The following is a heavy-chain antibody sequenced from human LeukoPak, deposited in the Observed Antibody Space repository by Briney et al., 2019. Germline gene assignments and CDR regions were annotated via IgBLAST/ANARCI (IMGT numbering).Heavy chain of an antibody. V-gene: IGHV4-59*08. CDR2: IYYSGST. D-gene: IGHD4-23*01. J-gene: IGHJ3*02. CDR3: TRHSTTTVVTDDAFDI. Sequence: SETLSLTCPVSGGSISFYYWSWIRQPPGKGLEWIGYIYYSGSTNYNPSLKSRVTISVDRSKNHFSLKLNSVTAADTAMYYCTRHSTTTVVTDDAFDIWGQGTVVTVSS. CDR1: GGSISFYY.